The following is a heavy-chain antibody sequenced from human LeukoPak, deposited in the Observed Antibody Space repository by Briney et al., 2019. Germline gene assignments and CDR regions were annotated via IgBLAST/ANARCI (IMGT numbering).Heavy chain of an antibody. D-gene: IGHD6-13*01. CDR1: GYTFTGYY. CDR3: AREQQLIRGDC. V-gene: IGHV1-2*02. J-gene: IGHJ4*02. Sequence: ASVKVSCKASGYTFTGYYMHWVRQAPGQGIEWMGWINPNSGGTNYAQKFQGRVTMTRDTSMSTAYMELSRLTSDDTAVYYCAREQQLIRGDCWGQGTLVTVSS. CDR2: INPNSGGT.